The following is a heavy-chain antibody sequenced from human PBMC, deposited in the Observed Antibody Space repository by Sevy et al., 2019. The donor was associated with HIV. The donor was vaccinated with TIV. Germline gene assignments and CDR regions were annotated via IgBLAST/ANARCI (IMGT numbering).Heavy chain of an antibody. CDR2: INPNSGAT. CDR3: ATHGKSDYGSLFDY. J-gene: IGHJ4*02. V-gene: IGHV1-2*02. D-gene: IGHD4-17*01. CDR1: GYMFTDYY. Sequence: ASVKVSCKTSGYMFTDYYIHWVRQAPGQGFEWMGWINPNSGATAYAQIFQDRVTVTRDTSSTTSYMELTRLRSDDTAVYYCATHGKSDYGSLFDYWGQGTLVTVSS.